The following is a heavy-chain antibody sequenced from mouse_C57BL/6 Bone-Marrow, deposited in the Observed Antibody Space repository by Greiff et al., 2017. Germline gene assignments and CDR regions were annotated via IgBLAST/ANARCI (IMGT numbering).Heavy chain of an antibody. V-gene: IGHV1-69*01. J-gene: IGHJ1*03. CDR3: ASSYYNYDEYFDV. D-gene: IGHD2-4*01. CDR2: IDPSDSDT. CDR1: GYTFTSYW. Sequence: QVQLQQPGAELVMPGASVKLSCKASGYTFTSYWMHWVKQRPGQGLEWIGEIDPSDSDTNYNQKFKGKSTLTVDKSSSTAYMQLSSLTSEDSAVYYCASSYYNYDEYFDVWGTGTTVTVSS.